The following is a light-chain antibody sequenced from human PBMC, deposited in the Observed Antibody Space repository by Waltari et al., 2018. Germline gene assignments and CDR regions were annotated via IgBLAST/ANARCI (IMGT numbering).Light chain of an antibody. V-gene: IGKV3-20*01. CDR3: QQYIRSPFT. J-gene: IGKJ2*01. Sequence: LPPGDRATLPCRASQNIDSTYVAWYQQTPGRAHTLLLYRTSSRSTVIPDSFTGGGSGEDFTLTISILEPDYFAVYYCQQYIRSPFTFGQGT. CDR1: QNIDSTY. CDR2: RTS.